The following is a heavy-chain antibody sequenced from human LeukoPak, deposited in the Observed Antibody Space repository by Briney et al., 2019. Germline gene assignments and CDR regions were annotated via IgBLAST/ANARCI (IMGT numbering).Heavy chain of an antibody. Sequence: GGSLRLSCAASGFTFGSYSMNWVRQAPGKGLEWVSSISSSSSYIYYADSVEGRFTISRDNAKNSLYLQMNSLRAEDTAVYYCARDSDWDDAFDIWGQGTMVTVSS. V-gene: IGHV3-21*01. D-gene: IGHD3-9*01. CDR1: GFTFGSYS. CDR3: ARDSDWDDAFDI. J-gene: IGHJ3*02. CDR2: ISSSSSYI.